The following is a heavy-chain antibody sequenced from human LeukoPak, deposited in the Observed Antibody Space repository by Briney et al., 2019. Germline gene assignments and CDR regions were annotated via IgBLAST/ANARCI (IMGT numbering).Heavy chain of an antibody. CDR3: ARGLPYYYGSGSYEAEY. V-gene: IGHV3-21*01. J-gene: IGHJ4*02. CDR2: ISSSSSYI. D-gene: IGHD3-10*01. CDR1: GFTFSSYS. Sequence: PGGSLRLSCAASGFTFSSYSMSWVRQAPGKGLEWVSSISSSSSYIYYADSVKGRFTISRDNAKNSLYLQMNSLRAEDTAVYYCARGLPYYYGSGSYEAEYWGQGTLVTVSS.